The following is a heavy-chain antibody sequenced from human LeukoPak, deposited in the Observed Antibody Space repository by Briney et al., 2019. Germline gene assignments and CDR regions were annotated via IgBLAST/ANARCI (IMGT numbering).Heavy chain of an antibody. CDR2: ISSSSSYI. V-gene: IGHV3-21*01. CDR1: GFTFSSYS. D-gene: IGHD5-12*01. J-gene: IGHJ4*02. CDR3: ARDAYSGYVEPDY. Sequence: GGSLRLSCAASGFTFSSYSMNWVRQAPGKGLEWGSSISSSSSYIYYADSVKGRSTISRDNAKNSLYLQMNSLRAEDTAVYYCARDAYSGYVEPDYWGQGTLVTVSS.